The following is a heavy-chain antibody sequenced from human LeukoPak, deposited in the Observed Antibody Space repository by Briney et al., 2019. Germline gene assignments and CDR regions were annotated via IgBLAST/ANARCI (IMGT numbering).Heavy chain of an antibody. CDR3: TRLEYSGSYPIRYYFDY. D-gene: IGHD1-26*01. J-gene: IGHJ4*02. Sequence: GGSLRLSCTASGFTFGDYAMSWVRQAPGKGLEWVGFIRSKAYGGTTEYAASVKGRFTISRDGSKSIAYLRMSSLKTEDTAVYYCTRLEYSGSYPIRYYFDYWGQGTLVTVSS. V-gene: IGHV3-49*04. CDR1: GFTFGDYA. CDR2: IRSKAYGGTT.